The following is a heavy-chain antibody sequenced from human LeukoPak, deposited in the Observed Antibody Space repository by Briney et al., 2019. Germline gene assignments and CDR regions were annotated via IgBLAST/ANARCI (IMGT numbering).Heavy chain of an antibody. J-gene: IGHJ6*02. CDR3: AKDQKQLALYYYYGMDV. V-gene: IGHV3-30*18. CDR1: GFTFSSYG. CDR2: ISYDGSSK. D-gene: IGHD6-6*01. Sequence: PGGSLRLSCAASGFTFSSYGMHWVRQAPGKGLEWVAVISYDGSSKYYADSVKGRFTISRDNSKNTLYLQMNSLRAEDTAVYYCAKDQKQLALYYYYGMDVWGQGTTVTVSS.